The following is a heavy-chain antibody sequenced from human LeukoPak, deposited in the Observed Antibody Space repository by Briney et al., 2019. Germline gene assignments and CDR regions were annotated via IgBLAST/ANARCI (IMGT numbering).Heavy chain of an antibody. Sequence: GGTLRLSCAASGITFSSYGMSWVRQAPGKGLEWVSSISSTGGTTYYADSVKGRFTISRDNSKNTLYLQMDSLRAEDTAIYYCAKNGDRGAYCTGGTCYPYFYYYMDVWGKGTTVTI. CDR2: ISSTGGTT. V-gene: IGHV3-23*01. J-gene: IGHJ6*03. CDR3: AKNGDRGAYCTGGTCYPYFYYYMDV. D-gene: IGHD2-15*01. CDR1: GITFSSYG.